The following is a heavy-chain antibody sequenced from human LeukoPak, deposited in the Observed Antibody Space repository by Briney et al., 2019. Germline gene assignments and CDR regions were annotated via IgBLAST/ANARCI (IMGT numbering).Heavy chain of an antibody. CDR1: GFTFSSYA. J-gene: IGHJ3*02. CDR2: ISGSGGST. D-gene: IGHD6-19*01. V-gene: IGHV3-23*01. CDR3: AKEGWAAVAGTRAAFDI. Sequence: GGSLRLSCAASGFTFSSYAMSWVRQAPGKGLEWVSAISGSGGSTYYADSVKGRFTISRDNSKNTLYLQMNSLRAEDTAVYYCAKEGWAAVAGTRAAFDIWGQGTMVTVSS.